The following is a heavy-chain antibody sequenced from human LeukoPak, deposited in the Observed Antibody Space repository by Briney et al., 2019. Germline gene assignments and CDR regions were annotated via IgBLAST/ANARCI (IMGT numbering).Heavy chain of an antibody. CDR1: GFTLSSYD. CDR2: IGTAGDT. D-gene: IGHD3-22*01. CDR3: ARGPIYYDSSGYWEPRHFDY. Sequence: GGSLRLSCAASGFTLSSYDMHWVRQATGKGLEWVSAIGTAGDTYYPGSVKGRFTISRENAKNSLYLQMNSLRAGDTAVYYCARGPIYYDSSGYWEPRHFDYWGQGTLVTVSS. V-gene: IGHV3-13*01. J-gene: IGHJ4*02.